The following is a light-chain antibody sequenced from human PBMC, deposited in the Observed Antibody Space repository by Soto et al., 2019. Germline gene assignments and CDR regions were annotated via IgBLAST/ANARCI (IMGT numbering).Light chain of an antibody. CDR1: QSVSSSY. J-gene: IGKJ5*01. CDR2: GAS. V-gene: IGKV3-20*01. CDR3: QQYGSSPS. Sequence: EIVLTQSPGTLSLSPGERATLSCRASQSVSSSYLAWYQQKPGQAPRLLIYGASSRATGIPDRFSGSGSGTDFTLTISRLEPEDLAVYYCQQYGSSPSFGQATRLEIK.